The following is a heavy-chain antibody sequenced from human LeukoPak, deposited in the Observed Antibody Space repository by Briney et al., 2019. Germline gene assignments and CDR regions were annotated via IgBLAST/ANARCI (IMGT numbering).Heavy chain of an antibody. CDR2: IYYSGST. Sequence: SETLSLTCSVSGGSISRYYWSWIRQPPGKGPEWIGYIYYSGSTNYNPSLKSRVTMSVDTSKNHFSLKLSSVTAADTAVYYCARDRSTQFGDTSGFYPPYYYGMDVWGQGTTVTVSS. CDR3: ARDRSTQFGDTSGFYPPYYYGMDV. J-gene: IGHJ6*02. D-gene: IGHD3-22*01. CDR1: GGSISRYY. V-gene: IGHV4-59*01.